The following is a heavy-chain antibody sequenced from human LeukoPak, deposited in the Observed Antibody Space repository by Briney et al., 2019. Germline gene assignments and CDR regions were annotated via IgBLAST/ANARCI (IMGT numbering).Heavy chain of an antibody. D-gene: IGHD3-10*02. CDR1: GFTFSSYA. J-gene: IGHJ6*04. CDR2: ISGSGGRT. Sequence: GGSLRLSCAASGFTFSSYAMSWVRQAPGRWVAWVSAISGSGGRTYYADSVKGRFTISRDNAKNSLYLQMNSLRAEDTAVYYCAKLGITMIGGVWGKGTTVTISS. CDR3: AKLGITMIGGV. V-gene: IGHV3-23*01.